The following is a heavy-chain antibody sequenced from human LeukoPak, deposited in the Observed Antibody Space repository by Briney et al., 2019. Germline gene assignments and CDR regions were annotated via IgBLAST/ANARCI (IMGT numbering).Heavy chain of an antibody. CDR2: IYHSGST. V-gene: IGHV4-30-2*01. Sequence: SQTLSLTCAVSGGSISSGGYSWSWIRQPPGKGPEWIGYIYHSGSTYYNPSLKSRVTISVDRSKNQFSLKLSSVTAADTAVYYCARGRTAMVPFDYWGQGTLVTVSS. J-gene: IGHJ4*02. CDR1: GGSISSGGYS. D-gene: IGHD5-18*01. CDR3: ARGRTAMVPFDY.